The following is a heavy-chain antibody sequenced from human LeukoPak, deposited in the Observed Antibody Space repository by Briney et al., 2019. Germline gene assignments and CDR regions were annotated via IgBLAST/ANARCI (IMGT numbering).Heavy chain of an antibody. V-gene: IGHV1-69*13. D-gene: IGHD3-22*01. Sequence: SVKVSCKASGGTFSSYAISWVRQAPGQGLEWMGGIIPIFGTANYAQKFQGRVTITADESTSTAYMELSSLRSEDTAVYYCARGTDYYDSSLYYFDYWGQGTLVTVSS. CDR1: GGTFSSYA. CDR3: ARGTDYYDSSLYYFDY. J-gene: IGHJ4*02. CDR2: IIPIFGTA.